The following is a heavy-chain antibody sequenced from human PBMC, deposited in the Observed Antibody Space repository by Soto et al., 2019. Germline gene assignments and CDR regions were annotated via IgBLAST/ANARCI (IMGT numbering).Heavy chain of an antibody. CDR2: ITGSGGHS. D-gene: IGHD3-10*01. CDR3: AKGTSSEFLLSFDD. CDR1: GFPSSTYGFSTYA. V-gene: IGHV3-23*01. J-gene: IGHJ4*01. Sequence: EVQLLQSGGGLVQPGGSLRLSCLASGFPSSTYGFSTYAMTWVRQPPGKGLEWVSVITGSGGHSYYADSVKGRFTIPRDNSRNTLFLQMDSLRADDTAVYFCAKGTSSEFLLSFDDWGHGTLVTVSS.